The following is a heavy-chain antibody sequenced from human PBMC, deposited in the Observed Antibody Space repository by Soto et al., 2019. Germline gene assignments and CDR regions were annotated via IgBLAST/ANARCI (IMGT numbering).Heavy chain of an antibody. V-gene: IGHV1-46*01. J-gene: IGHJ1*01. CDR2: INPSGGST. D-gene: IGHD3-22*01. CDR1: GYTFTHYH. Sequence: ASVKVSCKASGYTFTHYHVYWVRQAPGRGLEWLGMINPSGGSTTYAQNLQGRVTMTRDTSTNTVYMELSSLRSEDTAVYYCAREAINSSGYSPYFQHWGQGTLVTVSS. CDR3: AREAINSSGYSPYFQH.